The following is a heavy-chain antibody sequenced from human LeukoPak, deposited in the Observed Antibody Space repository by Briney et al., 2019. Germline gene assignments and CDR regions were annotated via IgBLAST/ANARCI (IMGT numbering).Heavy chain of an antibody. Sequence: RGSLRLSCAASGFTVSSNYMSWVRQAPGKGLEWGSVIYSGGSTYYAASVKGRFTISSDNSKNKLYIKMNSLRAEDTAVYYCARWFGEFPYAFDIWGKGTMVTVSS. CDR3: ARWFGEFPYAFDI. CDR2: IYSGGST. V-gene: IGHV3-53*01. D-gene: IGHD3-10*01. CDR1: GFTVSSNY. J-gene: IGHJ3*02.